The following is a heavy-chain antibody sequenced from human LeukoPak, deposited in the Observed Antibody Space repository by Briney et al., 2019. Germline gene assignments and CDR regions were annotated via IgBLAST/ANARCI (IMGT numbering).Heavy chain of an antibody. V-gene: IGHV1-8*01. J-gene: IGHJ5*02. CDR3: ARDWEGSFDP. CDR1: GYTFTSYD. D-gene: IGHD1-26*01. Sequence: GASVKVSCKASGYTFTSYDINWVRQATGHRLEWMGWMNPNRGNTGYAQKFQGRVTMTRNTSISTAYMELSSLRSEDTAVYYCARDWEGSFDPWGQGTLVTVSS. CDR2: MNPNRGNT.